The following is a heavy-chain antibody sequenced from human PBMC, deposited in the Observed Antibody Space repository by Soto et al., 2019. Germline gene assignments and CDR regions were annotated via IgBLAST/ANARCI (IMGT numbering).Heavy chain of an antibody. CDR1: GFTFSSYA. D-gene: IGHD2-2*01. V-gene: IGHV3-23*01. J-gene: IGHJ3*02. CDR3: AKALHAHDFLDAFDI. CDR2: ISGSGRST. Sequence: GGSLRLSCAASGFTFSSYAMSWVRQAPGKGLEWVSAISGSGRSTYYADSVKGRFTISKDNSKNTLYLQMNSLRAEDTAVYYCAKALHAHDFLDAFDIWGQGTMVTVSS.